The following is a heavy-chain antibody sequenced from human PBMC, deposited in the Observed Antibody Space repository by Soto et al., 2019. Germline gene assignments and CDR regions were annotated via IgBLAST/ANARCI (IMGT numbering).Heavy chain of an antibody. J-gene: IGHJ4*02. Sequence: SETLSLTCAVSSGSFIGNYWSWMRQPPGKGLEWIGEFNHNGNINYNPSLESRVTISVDTSKNQFSLNLSFVTAADTAVYYCATMGTPATGLYYFDYWGQGTLVTVSS. V-gene: IGHV4-34*07. CDR1: SGSFIGNY. D-gene: IGHD5-18*01. CDR3: ATMGTPATGLYYFDY. CDR2: FNHNGNI.